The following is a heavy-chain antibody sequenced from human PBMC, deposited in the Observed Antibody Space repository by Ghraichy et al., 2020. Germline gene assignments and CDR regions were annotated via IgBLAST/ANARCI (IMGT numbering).Heavy chain of an antibody. CDR3: ARDKERWVLDAFDI. J-gene: IGHJ3*02. Sequence: RGSLRLSCAASGFTFSDYYMSWIRQAPGKGLEWVSYISSSGSTIYYADSVKGRFTISRDKAKNSLYLQMNSLRAEDTAVYYCARDKERWVLDAFDIWGQGTMVTVSS. CDR2: ISSSGSTI. CDR1: GFTFSDYY. V-gene: IGHV3-11*01. D-gene: IGHD5-24*01.